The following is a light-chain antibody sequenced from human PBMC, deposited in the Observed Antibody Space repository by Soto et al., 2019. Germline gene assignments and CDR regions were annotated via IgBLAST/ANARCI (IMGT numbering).Light chain of an antibody. Sequence: DIQMTQSPSSLSASVGDRVTITCRASQSIYNYLNWYQQKPGKAPQLLIFAASSLQSGVPSRFSGSESGTDFTLTISSLQPEDVAAYYCQKYNSAPLTFGGGTKVDIK. CDR1: QSIYNY. J-gene: IGKJ4*01. V-gene: IGKV1-39*01. CDR2: AAS. CDR3: QKYNSAPLT.